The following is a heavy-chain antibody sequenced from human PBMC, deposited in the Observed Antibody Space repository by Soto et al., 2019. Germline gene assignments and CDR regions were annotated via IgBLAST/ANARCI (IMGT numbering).Heavy chain of an antibody. D-gene: IGHD6-19*01. J-gene: IGHJ4*02. CDR3: AREDLFSYSSGWSKGGGYFDY. CDR1: GGSISSYY. V-gene: IGHV4-59*01. CDR2: IYYSGST. Sequence: NPSETLSLTCTVSGGSISSYYWSWIRQPPGQGLERIGYIYYSGSTNYNPSLKSRVTISVDTSKNQFSLKLSSVTAADTAVYYCAREDLFSYSSGWSKGGGYFDYWGQGTLVTAPQ.